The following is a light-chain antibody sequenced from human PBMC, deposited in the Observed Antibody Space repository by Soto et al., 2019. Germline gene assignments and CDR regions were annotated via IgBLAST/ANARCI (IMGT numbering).Light chain of an antibody. CDR1: QSVSSN. V-gene: IGKV3-15*01. CDR2: GAS. Sequence: EIVMPQSPATMSVSPGASATLSCRASQSVSSNLAWYQQKPGQAPRLLIYGASTRATGIPARFSGSGSGTDFTLTISRLEPDDFAVYYCQQYGSSGTVGQGTKVDIK. CDR3: QQYGSSGT. J-gene: IGKJ1*01.